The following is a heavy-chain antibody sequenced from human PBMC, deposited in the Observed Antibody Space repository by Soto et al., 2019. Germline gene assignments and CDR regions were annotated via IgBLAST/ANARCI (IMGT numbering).Heavy chain of an antibody. CDR1: GVSVSTGGYF. V-gene: IGHV4-31*03. D-gene: IGHD5-18*01. CDR3: ARDSSGPGYSYGKFDY. Sequence: LSLTCTVSGVSVSTGGYFWTWIRQHPGKGLEWIGNIYYSGMTYYNPSLRGRVSISLDPSESQFSLKLNSVTAADTAVYYCARDSSGPGYSYGKFDYWGQGALVTVSS. CDR2: IYYSGMT. J-gene: IGHJ4*02.